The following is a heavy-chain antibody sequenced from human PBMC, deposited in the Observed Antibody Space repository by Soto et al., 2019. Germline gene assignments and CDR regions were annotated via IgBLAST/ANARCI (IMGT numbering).Heavy chain of an antibody. CDR2: ISGSGGIT. CDR3: AKRLIASGGDYYYYYGMDV. V-gene: IGHV3-23*01. Sequence: EVQLLESGGDLVQPGGSLRLSCAGSGFTFSRYAMNWVRQAPGKGLEWVAGISGSGGITKYADSVKGRFTISRDNSRTTLEMDMNSLRVEDTAVYYCAKRLIASGGDYYYYYGMDVWGQGTTVTVSS. CDR1: GFTFSRYA. J-gene: IGHJ6*02. D-gene: IGHD6-13*01.